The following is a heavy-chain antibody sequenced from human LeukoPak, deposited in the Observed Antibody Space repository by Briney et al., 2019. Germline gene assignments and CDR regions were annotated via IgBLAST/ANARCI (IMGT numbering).Heavy chain of an antibody. V-gene: IGHV4-39*07. CDR2: INHSGST. D-gene: IGHD6-6*01. CDR3: ARVSAALDAFDI. J-gene: IGHJ3*02. Sequence: SSETLSLTCTVSGGSISSSSYYWGWIRQPPGKGLEWIGEINHSGSTNYNPSLKSRVTISVDTSKNQFSLKLSSVTAADTAVYYCARVSAALDAFDIWGQGTMVTVSS. CDR1: GGSISSSSYY.